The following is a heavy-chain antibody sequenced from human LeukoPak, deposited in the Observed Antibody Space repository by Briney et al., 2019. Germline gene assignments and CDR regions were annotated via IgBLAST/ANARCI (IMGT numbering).Heavy chain of an antibody. J-gene: IGHJ4*02. D-gene: IGHD1-26*01. CDR1: GFTFDDYA. CDR3: AKGVGDY. Sequence: GGSLRLSCAASGFTFDDYAMHWVRQAPGKGLEWVSGISWNSGSIGYADSVKGLFTISRDNAKNSLYLQMNSLRAEDTALYYCAKGVGDYWGQGTLVTVSS. CDR2: ISWNSGSI. V-gene: IGHV3-9*01.